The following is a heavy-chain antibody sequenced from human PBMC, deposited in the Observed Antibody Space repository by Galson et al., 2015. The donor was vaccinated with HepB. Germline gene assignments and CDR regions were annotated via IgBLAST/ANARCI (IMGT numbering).Heavy chain of an antibody. Sequence: SLRLSCAASGFTFSNAWMSWVRQAPGKGLEWVGRIKSKTDGGTTDYAAPVKGRFTISRDDSKNTLYLQMNSLKTEDTAVYYCTTDPLYYYGSGSTNLNWFDPWGQGTLVTVSS. D-gene: IGHD3-10*01. V-gene: IGHV3-15*01. CDR3: TTDPLYYYGSGSTNLNWFDP. J-gene: IGHJ5*02. CDR1: GFTFSNAW. CDR2: IKSKTDGGTT.